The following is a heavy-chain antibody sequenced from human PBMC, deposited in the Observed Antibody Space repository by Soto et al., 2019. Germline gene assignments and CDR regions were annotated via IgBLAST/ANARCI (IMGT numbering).Heavy chain of an antibody. J-gene: IGHJ5*02. D-gene: IGHD3-3*01. CDR1: GGSVSSGSYY. CDR3: ARDYYDFWSGYSPPT. CDR2: IYYSGST. Sequence: SETLSLTCTVSGGSVSSGSYYWSWIRQPPGKGLEWIGYIYYSGSTNYNPSLKSRVTISVDTSKNQFSLKLSSVTAADTAVYYCARDYYDFWSGYSPPTWGQGTLVTVSS. V-gene: IGHV4-61*01.